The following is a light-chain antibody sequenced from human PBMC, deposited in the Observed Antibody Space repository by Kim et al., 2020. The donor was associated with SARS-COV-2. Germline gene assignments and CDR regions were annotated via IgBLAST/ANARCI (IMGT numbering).Light chain of an antibody. CDR2: KAS. CDR1: QSISSW. J-gene: IGKJ2*01. V-gene: IGKV1-5*03. Sequence: ASVGDRVTIPCRASQSISSWLAWYQQKPGKAPKLLIYKASSLESGVPSRFSGSGSGTEFTLTISSLQPDDFATYYCQQYNSYSPTTFGQGTKLEI. CDR3: QQYNSYSPTT.